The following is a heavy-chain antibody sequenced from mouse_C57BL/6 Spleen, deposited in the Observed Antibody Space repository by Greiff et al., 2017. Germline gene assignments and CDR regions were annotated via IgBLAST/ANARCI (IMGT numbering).Heavy chain of an antibody. CDR2: IDPSDSYT. Sequence: QVQLQQPGAELVMPGASVKLSCKASGYTFTSYWMHWVKQRPGQGLEWIGEIDPSDSYTNYNQKFKGKSTLTVDKSSSTASMPLSSLTSEVTAVYYCARVSDCYGSGYVRYFDVWGTGTTVTVSS. D-gene: IGHD1-1*01. J-gene: IGHJ1*03. CDR1: GYTFTSYW. CDR3: ARVSDCYGSGYVRYFDV. V-gene: IGHV1-69*01.